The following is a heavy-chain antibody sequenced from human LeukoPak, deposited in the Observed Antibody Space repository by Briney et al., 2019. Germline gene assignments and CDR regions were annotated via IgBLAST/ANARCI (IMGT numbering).Heavy chain of an antibody. J-gene: IGHJ4*02. Sequence: ASVKVSFKVSGYTLTELSMHWVRQAPGKGREGMGGFDPEDGETIYAQKFQGRVTMTEDTSTDTAYMELSSLRSEDTAVYYCATGQSGSYYVAWAYWGQGTLVTVSS. CDR3: ATGQSGSYYVAWAY. CDR2: FDPEDGET. D-gene: IGHD1-26*01. V-gene: IGHV1-24*01. CDR1: GYTLTELS.